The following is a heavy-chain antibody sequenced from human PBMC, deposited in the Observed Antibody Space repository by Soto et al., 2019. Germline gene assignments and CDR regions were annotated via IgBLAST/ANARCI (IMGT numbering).Heavy chain of an antibody. V-gene: IGHV4-34*01. Sequence: QVQLQQWGAGLLKPSETLSLTCAVYGGSFSGYYWSWIRQPPGKGLEWIGEINHSGSTNYNPSLKSRVTISVDTSKNQFSLKLSSVTAADTAVYYRARSDFSSSWRLARNFDYWGQGTLVTVSS. CDR3: ARSDFSSSWRLARNFDY. J-gene: IGHJ4*02. CDR2: INHSGST. D-gene: IGHD6-13*01. CDR1: GGSFSGYY.